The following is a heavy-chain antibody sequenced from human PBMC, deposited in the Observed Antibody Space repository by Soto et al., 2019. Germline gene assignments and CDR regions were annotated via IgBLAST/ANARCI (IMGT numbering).Heavy chain of an antibody. J-gene: IGHJ3*02. CDR2: ISSSSSAI. CDR3: ARMVGIAAAGTGSAFDI. D-gene: IGHD6-13*01. Sequence: GGSLRLSCAASGFTFSSYSMNWVRQAPGKGLEWVSYISSSSSAIYYADSVKGRFTISRDNAKNSLYLQMNSLRDEDTAVYYCARMVGIAAAGTGSAFDIWGQGTMVTVSS. CDR1: GFTFSSYS. V-gene: IGHV3-48*02.